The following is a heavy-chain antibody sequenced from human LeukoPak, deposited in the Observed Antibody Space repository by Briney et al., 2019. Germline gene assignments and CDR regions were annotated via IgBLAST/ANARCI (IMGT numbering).Heavy chain of an antibody. CDR3: ARFRPSGGIRDSFDI. D-gene: IGHD3-10*01. V-gene: IGHV4-59*01. Sequence: SETLSLICSVSXGXXXXXXXXXIXXXXXXXXXXXXXIXSSXDTMXNPPLESRVTMXVDTSKKEFSLRLISVPAADTAVYYCARFRPSGGIRDSFDIWGQGTLVAVSS. CDR1: XGXXXXXX. CDR2: IXSSXDT. J-gene: IGHJ3*02.